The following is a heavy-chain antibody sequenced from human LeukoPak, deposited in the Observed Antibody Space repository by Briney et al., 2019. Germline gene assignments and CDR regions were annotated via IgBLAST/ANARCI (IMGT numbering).Heavy chain of an antibody. Sequence: GGSLRLSCAASGFTFSSYEMNWVRQAPGKGLEWVSYISSSGSTIYYADSVKGRFTISRDNAKNSLYLQMNSLRAEDTAVYYCARLSIAAAAYYFQHWGQGTLVTVSS. D-gene: IGHD6-13*01. V-gene: IGHV3-48*03. CDR2: ISSSGSTI. CDR1: GFTFSSYE. J-gene: IGHJ1*01. CDR3: ARLSIAAAAYYFQH.